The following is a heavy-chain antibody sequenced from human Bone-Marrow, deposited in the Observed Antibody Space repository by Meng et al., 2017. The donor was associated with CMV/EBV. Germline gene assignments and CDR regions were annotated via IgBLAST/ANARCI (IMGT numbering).Heavy chain of an antibody. CDR2: ISEDGS. CDR1: GFTFSVHI. D-gene: IGHD6-6*01. V-gene: IGHV3-30*03. Sequence: GESLKISCAASGFTFSVHIMHWVRQAPGKGLEWVAGISEDGSEKYYADGSDKYYSDSVKGRLTISRDNSKNTLYLQMNSLRTKHTAVYYCARDPDYTSSAFGDYWGQGALVTVSS. CDR3: ARDPDYTSSAFGDY. J-gene: IGHJ4*02.